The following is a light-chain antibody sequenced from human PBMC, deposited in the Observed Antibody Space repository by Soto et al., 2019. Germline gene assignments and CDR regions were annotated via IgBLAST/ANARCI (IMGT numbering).Light chain of an antibody. CDR3: QQYGSSLFT. Sequence: EIVLTQSPGTLSLSPGERATLSCRASQSVSSSYLAWYQQKPGQAPRLLIYGASSRDTGIPDRFSGSGSGTDFTLTISSLEPEDFAVYYCQQYGSSLFTFGPGTKVDIK. CDR1: QSVSSSY. CDR2: GAS. V-gene: IGKV3-20*01. J-gene: IGKJ3*01.